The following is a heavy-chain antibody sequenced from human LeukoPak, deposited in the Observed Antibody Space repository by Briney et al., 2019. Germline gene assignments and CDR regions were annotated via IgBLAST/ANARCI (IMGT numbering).Heavy chain of an antibody. J-gene: IGHJ5*02. V-gene: IGHV4-59*01. D-gene: IGHD6-6*01. CDR3: ARDELVPGYNWFDP. Sequence: SETLSLTCTVSGGSISSYYWSWIRQPPGKGLEWIGYIYYSGSTNYNPSLKSRVTISVDTSKNQFSLKLSSVTAADTAVYYCARDELVPGYNWFDPWGQGTLVTVSS. CDR1: GGSISSYY. CDR2: IYYSGST.